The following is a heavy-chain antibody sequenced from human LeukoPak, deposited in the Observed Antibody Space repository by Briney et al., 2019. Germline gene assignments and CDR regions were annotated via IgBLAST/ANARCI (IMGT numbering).Heavy chain of an antibody. D-gene: IGHD1-26*01. V-gene: IGHV1-2*02. CDR2: INPNSGGT. CDR1: GYTFTGYY. J-gene: IGHJ3*02. Sequence: ASVKVSCKASGYTFTGYYMHRVRQAPGQGLEWMGWINPNSGGTNYAQKFQGRVTMTRDTSISTAYMELSRLRSDDTAVYYCARDGGKGATVAFDIWGQGTMVTVSS. CDR3: ARDGGKGATVAFDI.